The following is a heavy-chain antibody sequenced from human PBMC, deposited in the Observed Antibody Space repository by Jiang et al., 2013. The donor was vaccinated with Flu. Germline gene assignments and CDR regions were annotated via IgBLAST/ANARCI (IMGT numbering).Heavy chain of an antibody. D-gene: IGHD7-27*01. Sequence: WVRQAPGQGLEWMGGIIPIFGTANYAQKFQGRVTITADESTSTAYMELSSLRSEDTAVYYCARDLEGTGGSYFDYWGQGTLVTVSS. J-gene: IGHJ4*02. CDR3: ARDLEGTGGSYFDY. CDR2: IIPIFGTA. V-gene: IGHV1-69*01.